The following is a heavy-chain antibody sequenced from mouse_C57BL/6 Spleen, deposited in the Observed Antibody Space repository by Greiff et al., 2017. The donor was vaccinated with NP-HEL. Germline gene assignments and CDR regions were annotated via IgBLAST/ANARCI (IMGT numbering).Heavy chain of an antibody. CDR3: TTIPSITTVVGDY. CDR1: GFTFSNYW. V-gene: IGHV6-3*01. Sequence: EVKLVESGGGLVQPGGSMKLSCVASGFTFSNYWMNWVRQSPEKGLEWVAQIRLKSDNYATHYAESVKGRFTISRDDSKSSVYLQMNNLRAEDTGIYYCTTIPSITTVVGDYWGQGTTLTVSS. J-gene: IGHJ2*01. CDR2: IRLKSDNYAT. D-gene: IGHD1-1*01.